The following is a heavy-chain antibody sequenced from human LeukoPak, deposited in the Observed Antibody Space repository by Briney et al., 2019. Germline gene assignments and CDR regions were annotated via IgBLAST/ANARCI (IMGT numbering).Heavy chain of an antibody. Sequence: NPGGSLSLSCAASGFTFSSYSMNWVRQAPGKGLEWVSSISSSSSYIYYADSVKGRFTISRDNAKNSLYLQMNSLRAEDTAVYYCARDRDSSGSPTFDYWGQGTLVTVSS. J-gene: IGHJ4*02. CDR2: ISSSSSYI. CDR1: GFTFSSYS. D-gene: IGHD3-22*01. CDR3: ARDRDSSGSPTFDY. V-gene: IGHV3-21*01.